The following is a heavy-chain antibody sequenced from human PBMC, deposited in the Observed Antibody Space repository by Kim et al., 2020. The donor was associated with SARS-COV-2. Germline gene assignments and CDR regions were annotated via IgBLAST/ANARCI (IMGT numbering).Heavy chain of an antibody. CDR2: IKEDGSAR. Sequence: GGSLRLSCAASGFIFSNYWMRWVRQAPGQGLEWVANIKEDGSARDYVDSVKGRFTISRDNAKNSLYLQMNSLRAEDTAVYYCVRASSYIRVWGQGTLVTVSS. D-gene: IGHD3-10*02. V-gene: IGHV3-7*01. J-gene: IGHJ4*02. CDR1: GFIFSNYW. CDR3: VRASSYIRV.